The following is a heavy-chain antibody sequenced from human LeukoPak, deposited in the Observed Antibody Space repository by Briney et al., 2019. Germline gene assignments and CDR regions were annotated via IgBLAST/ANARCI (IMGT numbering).Heavy chain of an antibody. D-gene: IGHD2-21*01. Sequence: SETLSLTCTVSGGSISSGTYYWSWIRQPAGKGLEWIGRIYTSGSTNYNPSLKSRVTISVDTSKNQFSLKLSSVTAADTAVYYCARGHIGPWGQGTLVTVSS. CDR1: GGSISSGTYY. V-gene: IGHV4-61*02. CDR2: IYTSGST. CDR3: ARGHIGP. J-gene: IGHJ5*02.